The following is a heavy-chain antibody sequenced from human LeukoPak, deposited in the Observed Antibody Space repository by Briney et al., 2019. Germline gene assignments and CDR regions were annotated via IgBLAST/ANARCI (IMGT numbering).Heavy chain of an antibody. D-gene: IGHD3-22*01. V-gene: IGHV3-21*01. J-gene: IGHJ4*02. CDR2: ISSSSTYI. CDR3: ARNYYHSSGYPYYFDY. CDR1: GFTFSTYS. Sequence: GGSLRLSCAASGFTFSTYSMNWVRQAPGKGLEWVSSISSSSTYIYYADSLKGRFTISRDNAKNSLYLQMNSLRAEDTAVYYCARNYYHSSGYPYYFDYWGQGTLVTVSS.